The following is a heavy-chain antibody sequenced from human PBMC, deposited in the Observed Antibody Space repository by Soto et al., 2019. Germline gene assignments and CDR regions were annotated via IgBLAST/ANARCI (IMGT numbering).Heavy chain of an antibody. Sequence: ASVKVSCKASGYTFTSYYMHWVRQAPGQGLEWMGIINPSGGSTSYAQKFQGRVTMTRDTSTSTVYMELSSLRSEDTAVYYCARDWVYYDSSGYYYGHYYYGMDVWGQGTTVTVS. CDR1: GYTFTSYY. CDR2: INPSGGST. V-gene: IGHV1-46*01. CDR3: ARDWVYYDSSGYYYGHYYYGMDV. D-gene: IGHD3-22*01. J-gene: IGHJ6*02.